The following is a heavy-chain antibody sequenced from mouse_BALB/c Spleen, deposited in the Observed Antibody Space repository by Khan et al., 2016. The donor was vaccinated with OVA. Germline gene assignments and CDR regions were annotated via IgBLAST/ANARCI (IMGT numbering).Heavy chain of an antibody. CDR1: GYSITSDYA. Sequence: EVQLVESGPGLVKPSQSLSLTCTVTGYSITSDYAWDWLRQFPGNQLEWMGYISYGGSTSHNPSLKSRISITRDTYKNQFFLQFNSVTTEDAATYCCGRKNYYGDAMDYWGQGTSVTVSS. J-gene: IGHJ4*01. CDR3: GRKNYYGDAMDY. CDR2: ISYGGST. V-gene: IGHV3-2*02. D-gene: IGHD1-1*02.